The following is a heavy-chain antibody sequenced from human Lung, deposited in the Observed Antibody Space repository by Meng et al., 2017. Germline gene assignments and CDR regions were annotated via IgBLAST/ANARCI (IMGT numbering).Heavy chain of an antibody. D-gene: IGHD3-9*01. CDR3: ARDADWVIFDH. J-gene: IGHJ4*02. Sequence: GGSLRLSCGVSGFTFSSYNMHWVRQTPGEGLVWVSRINTDASITTYADSVKGRFTISRDDAKNTVSLRMKSLGAEDTAVYYCARDADWVIFDHWGQGALVTVSS. CDR2: INTDASIT. V-gene: IGHV3-74*03. CDR1: GFTFSSYN.